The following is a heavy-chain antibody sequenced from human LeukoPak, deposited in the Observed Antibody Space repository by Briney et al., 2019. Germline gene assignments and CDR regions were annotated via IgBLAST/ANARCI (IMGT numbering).Heavy chain of an antibody. Sequence: GGSLRLSCAASGFIFSSYSINWVRQAPGKGLEWVSSISSSSSYIYYADSVKGRFTISRDNAKNSLYLQMNSLRAEDTAVYYCARYRGSRCFDYWGQGTLVTVSS. D-gene: IGHD6-19*01. V-gene: IGHV3-21*01. CDR2: ISSSSSYI. J-gene: IGHJ4*02. CDR1: GFIFSSYS. CDR3: ARYRGSRCFDY.